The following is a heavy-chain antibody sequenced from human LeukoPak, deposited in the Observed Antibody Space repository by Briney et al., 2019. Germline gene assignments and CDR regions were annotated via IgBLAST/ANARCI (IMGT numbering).Heavy chain of an antibody. CDR2: IRGSSDYT. CDR3: ASGGSGRPKGG. CDR1: GFTFSNYI. D-gene: IGHD3-10*01. V-gene: IGHV3-21*06. Sequence: GGSLRLSCAASGFTFSNYIMNWVRQAPGKGLKWVSSIRGSSDYTYYADSVKGRFTFSRDNAKNTLSLQMNSLRAEDTAVYYCASGGSGRPKGGWGQGTLVTVSS. J-gene: IGHJ4*02.